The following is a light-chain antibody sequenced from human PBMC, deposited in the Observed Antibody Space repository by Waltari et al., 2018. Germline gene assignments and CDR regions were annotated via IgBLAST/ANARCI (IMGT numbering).Light chain of an antibody. J-gene: IGKJ4*01. Sequence: EIVLTQSPGTLSLSPGERATLSCRAGQSITSISLGWYQQKPGQAPRLLLFGASTRATGIPDRFSGSGSGTDFTLTINRLEPEDFAVYYCQQWDGSFLTFGGGTEVEL. CDR1: QSITSIS. CDR3: QQWDGSFLT. CDR2: GAS. V-gene: IGKV3-20*01.